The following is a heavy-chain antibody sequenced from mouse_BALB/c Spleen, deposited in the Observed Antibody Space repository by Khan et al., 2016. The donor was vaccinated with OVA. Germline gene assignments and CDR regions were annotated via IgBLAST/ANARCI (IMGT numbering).Heavy chain of an antibody. V-gene: IGHV1S41*01. Sequence: DLVKPGASVKLSCKASAYTFTSYWISWIKERPGQGLEWIGRVAPGSGSTSFNEMFKAKATLTIDTSSRTAYIQLSSLSSGDSAVYFCARSNYYGNSLYALDYWGQGTSVTVSS. CDR1: AYTFTSYW. CDR3: ARSNYYGNSLYALDY. D-gene: IGHD1-1*01. CDR2: VAPGSGST. J-gene: IGHJ4*01.